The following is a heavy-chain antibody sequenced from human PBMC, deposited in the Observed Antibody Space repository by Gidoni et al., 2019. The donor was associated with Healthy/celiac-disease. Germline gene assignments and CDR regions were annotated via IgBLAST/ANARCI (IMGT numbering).Heavy chain of an antibody. CDR1: GFTFGDYA. CDR3: TRERAVAGRYYYYGMDV. V-gene: IGHV3-49*03. Sequence: EVQLVESVGGLVQPGRSLRLSCTASGFTFGDYAMSWFRQAPGKGLEWVGFIRSKAYGGTTEYAASVKGRFTISRDDSKSIAYLQMNSLKTEDTAVYYCTRERAVAGRYYYYGMDVWGQGTTVTVSS. D-gene: IGHD6-19*01. J-gene: IGHJ6*02. CDR2: IRSKAYGGTT.